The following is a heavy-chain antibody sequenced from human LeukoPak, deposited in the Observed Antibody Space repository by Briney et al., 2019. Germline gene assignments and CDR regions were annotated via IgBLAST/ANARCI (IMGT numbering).Heavy chain of an antibody. CDR2: IYYSGST. Sequence: PSETLSLTCTVSGGSICSYYWSWIRQPPGKGLEWIGYIYYSGSTNYNPSLKSRVTISVDTSKNQFSLKLSSVTAADTAVYYCAREYIAVAGTRGFDYWGQGTLVTVSS. V-gene: IGHV4-59*01. J-gene: IGHJ4*02. CDR1: GGSICSYY. D-gene: IGHD6-19*01. CDR3: AREYIAVAGTRGFDY.